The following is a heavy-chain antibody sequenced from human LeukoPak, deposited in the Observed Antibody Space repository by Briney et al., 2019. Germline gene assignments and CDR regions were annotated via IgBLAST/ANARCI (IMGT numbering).Heavy chain of an antibody. J-gene: IGHJ6*03. Sequence: GASVKVSCKASGGTFSSYAISWVRQAPGQGLEWMGGIIPIFGTANYAQKFQGRVTITTDESTSTAYMELSSLRSEDTAVYYCASALGAHCYYYMDVWGKGTAVTVSS. CDR2: IIPIFGTA. V-gene: IGHV1-69*05. CDR1: GGTFSSYA. CDR3: ASALGAHCYYYMDV.